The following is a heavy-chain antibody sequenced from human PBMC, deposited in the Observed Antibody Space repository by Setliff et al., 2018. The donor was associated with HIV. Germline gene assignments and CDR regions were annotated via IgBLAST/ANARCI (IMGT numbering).Heavy chain of an antibody. V-gene: IGHV4-59*08. Sequence: PSETLSLTCTVSGGSISSFFWSWIRQPPGKGLEWIGHISYSGSTNYNPTLKSRVTISLVTSKNQFSLKLTSVTAADTAVYDCARRRSPPSGVYSNYYMDVWGKGTTVTVSS. CDR2: ISYSGST. J-gene: IGHJ6*03. CDR1: GGSISSFF. D-gene: IGHD3-3*01. CDR3: ARRRSPPSGVYSNYYMDV.